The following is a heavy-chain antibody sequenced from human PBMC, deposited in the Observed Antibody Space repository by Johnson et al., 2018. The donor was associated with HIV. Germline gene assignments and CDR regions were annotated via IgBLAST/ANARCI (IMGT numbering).Heavy chain of an antibody. CDR3: AKDRGLSIAARGGAFDI. CDR1: GFTFDDYA. Sequence: LLVESGGGLVQPGRSLRLSCAASGFTFDDYAMHWVRHAPGKGLEWVSGISWNRGSIGYADSVKGRFTISRDHAKNSLYLQMNSLRAEDTALYYCAKDRGLSIAARGGAFDIWGQGTMVTVSS. J-gene: IGHJ3*02. V-gene: IGHV3-9*01. D-gene: IGHD6-6*01. CDR2: ISWNRGSI.